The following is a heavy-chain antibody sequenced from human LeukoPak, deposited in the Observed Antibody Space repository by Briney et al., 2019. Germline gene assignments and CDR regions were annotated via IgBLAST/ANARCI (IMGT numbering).Heavy chain of an antibody. CDR1: GYTFSGYY. Sequence: ASVKVSCKASGYTFSGYYMHWVRQATGQGLEWMGWMNPNSGNTGYAQKFQGRVTMTRNTSISTAYMELSSLRSEDTAVYYCARTTFDYSFDYWGQGTLVTASS. J-gene: IGHJ4*02. CDR2: MNPNSGNT. V-gene: IGHV1-8*02. D-gene: IGHD4-11*01. CDR3: ARTTFDYSFDY.